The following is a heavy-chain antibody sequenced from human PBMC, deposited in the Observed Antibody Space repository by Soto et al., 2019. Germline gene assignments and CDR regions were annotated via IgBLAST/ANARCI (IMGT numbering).Heavy chain of an antibody. J-gene: IGHJ5*02. CDR3: ARVAGVNGDYAQWFDP. D-gene: IGHD4-17*01. CDR1: GFTFSNYW. Sequence: GGSLRLSCAASGFTFSNYWMHWVRQAPGKGLVWVSRVNSDGSSTSYADSVKGRFTISRDNAKNTLYLQMNSLRAEDTAVYYCARVAGVNGDYAQWFDPWGQGTLVTVSS. CDR2: VNSDGSST. V-gene: IGHV3-74*01.